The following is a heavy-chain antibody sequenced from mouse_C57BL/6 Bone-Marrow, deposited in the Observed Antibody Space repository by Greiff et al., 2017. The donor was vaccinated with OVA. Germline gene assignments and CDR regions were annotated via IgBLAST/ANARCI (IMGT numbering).Heavy chain of an antibody. CDR2: ISYDGSN. V-gene: IGHV3-6*01. CDR1: GYSITSGYY. J-gene: IGHJ3*01. CDR3: ARGGCAY. Sequence: EVKLVESGPGLVKPSQSLSLTCSVTGYSITSGYYWNWIRQFPGNKLEWMGYISYDGSNNYNPSLKNRISITRDTSKNQFFLKLNSVTTEDTATYYCARGGCAYWGQGTLVTVSA.